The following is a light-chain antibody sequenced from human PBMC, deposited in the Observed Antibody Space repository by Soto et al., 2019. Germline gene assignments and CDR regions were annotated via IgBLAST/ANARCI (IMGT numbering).Light chain of an antibody. CDR3: CSYTDSSTVVV. CDR1: SSDVGSYNL. J-gene: IGLJ2*01. V-gene: IGLV2-23*03. Sequence: QSALTQPASVSGSPGQSITISCTGTSSDVGSYNLVSWYQQHPGKAPKLMIYEGSKRPSGVSNRFSGSKSGNTASLTISGLQAEDEADYYCCSYTDSSTVVVFGGGTKLTVL. CDR2: EGS.